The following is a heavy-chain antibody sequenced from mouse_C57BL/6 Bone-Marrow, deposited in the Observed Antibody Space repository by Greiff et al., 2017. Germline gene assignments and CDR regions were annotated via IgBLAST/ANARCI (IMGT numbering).Heavy chain of an antibody. D-gene: IGHD1-1*01. CDR2: FNPNYGNT. J-gene: IGHJ2*01. V-gene: IGHV1-39*01. Sequence: VHVKQSGPELVKPGASVKISCKASGYSFTDYNMNWVKQSNGKSLEWIGVFNPNYGNTSYNQKFKGKATLTVDKSSSTAYMQLNSLTSEDSAVYYCARGTTLVAPYFDYWGQGTTLTVSS. CDR3: ARGTTLVAPYFDY. CDR1: GYSFTDYN.